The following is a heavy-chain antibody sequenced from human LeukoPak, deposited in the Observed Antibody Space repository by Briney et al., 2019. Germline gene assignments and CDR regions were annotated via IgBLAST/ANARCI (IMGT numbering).Heavy chain of an antibody. V-gene: IGHV4-59*01. CDR1: GGSISSYY. CDR2: IYYSGST. D-gene: IGHD2-21*01. Sequence: SETLSLTCTVSGGSISSYYWSWIRQPPGKGLEWIGYIYYSGSTNYNPSLKSRVTISVDTSKNQFSLKLSSVTAADTAVYYCASHPLYCCGDLCWFDPWGQGTLVTVSS. J-gene: IGHJ5*02. CDR3: ASHPLYCCGDLCWFDP.